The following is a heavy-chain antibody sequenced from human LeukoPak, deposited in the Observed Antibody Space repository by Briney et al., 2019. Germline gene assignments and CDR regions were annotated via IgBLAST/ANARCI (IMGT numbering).Heavy chain of an antibody. CDR2: IKRDGSEK. J-gene: IGHJ5*02. V-gene: IGHV3-7*03. D-gene: IGHD5/OR15-5a*01. CDR1: GFTFGNSA. CDR3: ARGLAAPDL. Sequence: PGRSLRLSCAASGFTFGNSAMHWVRQAPGKGLEWVANIKRDGSEKYYVDSVKGRFTISRDNAENSLFLQMNSLRADDTAVYYCARGLAAPDLWGQGTLVTVSS.